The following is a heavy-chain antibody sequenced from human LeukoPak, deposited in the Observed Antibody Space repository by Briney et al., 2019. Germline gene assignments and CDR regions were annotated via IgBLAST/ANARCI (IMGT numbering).Heavy chain of an antibody. CDR1: GFAVSSNY. CDR3: ARDRSGSYWAAFDI. V-gene: IGHV3-66*01. CDR2: IYSGGST. D-gene: IGHD1-26*01. Sequence: PGGSLRLSCAASGFAVSSNYRSWVRQAPGKGLEWVSVIYSGGSTYYADSVKGRFTISIDNSKNTLYIKMNSLRAEDTAVYYCARDRSGSYWAAFDIWGQGTMVTVSS. J-gene: IGHJ3*02.